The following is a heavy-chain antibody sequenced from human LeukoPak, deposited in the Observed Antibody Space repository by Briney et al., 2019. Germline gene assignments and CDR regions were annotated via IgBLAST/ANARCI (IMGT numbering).Heavy chain of an antibody. CDR1: GGSISNYY. D-gene: IGHD2-2*01. CDR3: ARDRSRAPHCTSTSCPPFPQYYFDY. V-gene: IGHV4-59*01. J-gene: IGHJ4*02. Sequence: SETLSLTCTVSGGSISNYYWGWIRQPPGKGLVWIGYIYSSGSTNYNPSLKSRVTISVDTSKNQFSLKLDSVTAADTAVYYCARDRSRAPHCTSTSCPPFPQYYFDYWGQGTLVTASS. CDR2: IYSSGST.